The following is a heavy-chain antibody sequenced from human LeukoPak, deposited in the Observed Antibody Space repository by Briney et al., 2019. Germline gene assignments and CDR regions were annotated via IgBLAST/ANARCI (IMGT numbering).Heavy chain of an antibody. Sequence: GGSLRLSCAASGFTFSSYAMHWVRQAPGKGLEWVAVISYDGSNKYYADSVKGRFTISRDNSKNTLYLQMNSLRAEDTAVYYCAKGKNSYGGQLVDYGGQGTLVTVSS. CDR3: AKGKNSYGGQLVDY. V-gene: IGHV3-30*04. J-gene: IGHJ4*02. D-gene: IGHD5-18*01. CDR2: ISYDGSNK. CDR1: GFTFSSYA.